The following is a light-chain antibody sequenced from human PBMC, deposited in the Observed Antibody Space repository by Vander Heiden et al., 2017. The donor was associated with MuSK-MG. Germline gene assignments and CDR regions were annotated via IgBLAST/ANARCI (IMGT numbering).Light chain of an antibody. CDR3: QQDGSSWT. CDR1: QSVRNNY. Sequence: EIVLTQSPGTLSLSPGERATLSCRASQSVRNNYLDWYQHKPGQSPRLLMSGATQRANGIPDRFSGSGFGTDFTLTSNKLEPEDFAVYYWQQDGSSWTFGQGTKVEIK. V-gene: IGKV3-20*01. J-gene: IGKJ1*01. CDR2: GAT.